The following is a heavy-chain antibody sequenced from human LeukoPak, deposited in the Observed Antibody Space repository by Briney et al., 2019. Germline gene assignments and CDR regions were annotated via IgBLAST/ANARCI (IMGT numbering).Heavy chain of an antibody. CDR3: ARVPAVNYYYYYMDV. V-gene: IGHV4-59*01. J-gene: IGHJ6*03. CDR1: GGSISSYY. D-gene: IGHD2-2*01. CDR2: IYYSGST. Sequence: KPSETLSLTCTASGGSISSYYWSWVRQPPGKGLEWIGYIYYSGSTNYNPSLKSRVTISVDTSKNQFSLKLSSVTAADTAVYYCARVPAVNYYYYYMDVWGKGTTVTVSS.